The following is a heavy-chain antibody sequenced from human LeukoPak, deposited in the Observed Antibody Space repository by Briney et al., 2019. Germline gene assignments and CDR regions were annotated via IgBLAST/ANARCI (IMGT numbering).Heavy chain of an antibody. CDR3: ARDPNQISGIGY. D-gene: IGHD3-10*01. CDR1: GGTFSSYA. CDR2: IIPIFGTA. Sequence: ASVKVSCKASGGTFSSYAISWVRQAPGQGLEWMGGIIPIFGTANYAQKFQGRVTITADKSTSTAYMELSSLRSEDTAVYYCARDPNQISGIGYWGQGTLVTVSS. V-gene: IGHV1-69*06. J-gene: IGHJ4*02.